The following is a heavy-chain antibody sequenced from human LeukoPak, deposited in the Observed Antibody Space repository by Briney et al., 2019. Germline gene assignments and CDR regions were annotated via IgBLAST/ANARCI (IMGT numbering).Heavy chain of an antibody. CDR2: IYPGDSDT. CDR1: GSSFTSYW. D-gene: IGHD4-17*01. V-gene: IGHV5-51*01. CDR3: ARQTSDYDLDY. Sequence: AGASLQISCKGSGSSFTSYWIGWVRPLPGKGLEWMGIIYPGDSDTRYSPSFQGQVTISADKSISTAYLQWSSLKASDTAMYYCARQTSDYDLDYWGQGTLVTVSS. J-gene: IGHJ4*02.